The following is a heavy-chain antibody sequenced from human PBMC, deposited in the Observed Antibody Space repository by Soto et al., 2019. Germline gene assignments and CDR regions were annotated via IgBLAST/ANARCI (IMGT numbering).Heavy chain of an antibody. CDR1: GFDFSNYW. J-gene: IGHJ5*02. CDR3: ARDQTTGDWFDA. D-gene: IGHD4-17*01. V-gene: IGHV3-74*03. CDR2: INGDGSDI. Sequence: EVPLVQSGGGLVQPGGSLRLSCGASGFDFSNYWMHWIRQDPGKGLVWVSRINGDGSDIKYADSVKGRFTISRDNAKNTVHLQMNSLRVEDTAVYYCARDQTTGDWFDAWGQGTLVTVSS.